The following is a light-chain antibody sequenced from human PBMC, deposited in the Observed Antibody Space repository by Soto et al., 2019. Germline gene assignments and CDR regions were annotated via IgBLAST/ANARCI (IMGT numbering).Light chain of an antibody. CDR1: QSVGTN. J-gene: IGKJ4*01. Sequence: DIVMTQSPATLSLSPGERATLSCRASQSVGTNLAWYQQKPGQAPRLLIYDASTRATGLPARFSGRVSGAEFTLTISSLQSEDFAVYYCQHYNNWPLTFGAGTKVDIK. CDR2: DAS. CDR3: QHYNNWPLT. V-gene: IGKV3-15*01.